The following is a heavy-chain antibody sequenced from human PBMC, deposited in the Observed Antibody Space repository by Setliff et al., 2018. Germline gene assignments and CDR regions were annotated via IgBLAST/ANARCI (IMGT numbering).Heavy chain of an antibody. Sequence: GSLRLSCTASGFTFSNAWMSWVRQAPGKGLEWVGRIKRITDSGTTDHAAPVKGRFTVSRDDSISTLYLQMNSLRAEDTAVYYCAKHGAYNDFLTGYNFYYDMDVWGQGTTVTVSS. CDR2: IKRITDSGTT. CDR1: GFTFSNAW. CDR3: AKHGAYNDFLTGYNFYYDMDV. D-gene: IGHD3-9*01. J-gene: IGHJ6*02. V-gene: IGHV3-15*01.